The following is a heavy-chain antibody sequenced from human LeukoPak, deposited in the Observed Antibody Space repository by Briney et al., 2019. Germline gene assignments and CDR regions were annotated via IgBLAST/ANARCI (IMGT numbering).Heavy chain of an antibody. V-gene: IGHV3-7*01. J-gene: IGHJ3*01. CDR1: GFTFSSYW. Sequence: GGSLRLSCTASGFTFSSYWMSWVRQVPGKGLEWVANIKPDGSEKHCVGSVKGRFTIYRDNAKNSLYLQMNSLRAEDTALYYCARGDFDDYGDYVDAFEFWGQGTMVTVSA. CDR3: ARGDFDDYGDYVDAFEF. CDR2: IKPDGSEK. D-gene: IGHD4-17*01.